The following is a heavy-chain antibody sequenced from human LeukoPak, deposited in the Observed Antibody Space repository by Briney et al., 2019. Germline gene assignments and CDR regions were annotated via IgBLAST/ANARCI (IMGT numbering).Heavy chain of an antibody. J-gene: IGHJ4*02. CDR1: GFTFDDYA. D-gene: IGHD6-6*01. V-gene: IGHV3-9*01. CDR3: AKDIKCGSSTSVYFDY. CDR2: ISWNSGSI. Sequence: PGGSLRLSCAASGFTFDDYAMHWVRQAPGKGLEWVSGISWNSGSIGYADSVKGRFTISRDNAKNSLYLQMNSLRAEDTALYYCAKDIKCGSSTSVYFDYWGQGTLVTVSS.